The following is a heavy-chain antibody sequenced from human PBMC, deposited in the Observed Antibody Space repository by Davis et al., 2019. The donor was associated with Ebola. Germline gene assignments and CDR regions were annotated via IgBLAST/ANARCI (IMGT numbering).Heavy chain of an antibody. CDR2: IYWDDDK. Sequence: SGPTLVKPTQTLTLTCTFSGFSLSTSGVGVGWIRQPPGKALEWPALIYWDDDKRYSPSLKSRLTITKDTSKNQVVLTMTNMDPVDTATYYCAHRQIAVAGKGFDYWGQGTLVTVSS. V-gene: IGHV2-5*02. D-gene: IGHD6-19*01. J-gene: IGHJ4*02. CDR1: GFSLSTSGVG. CDR3: AHRQIAVAGKGFDY.